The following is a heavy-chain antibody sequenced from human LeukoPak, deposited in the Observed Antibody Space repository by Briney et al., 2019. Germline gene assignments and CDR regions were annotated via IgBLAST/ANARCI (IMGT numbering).Heavy chain of an antibody. CDR3: AKDRGSGWYYDY. Sequence: GGSLRLSCAASGFTFNDYGMHWVRQAPGKGPEWVSGISWNSGSIGYADSVKGRFTISRDNAKNSLYLQMNSLRAEDTAVYYCAKDRGSGWYYDYWGQGTLVTVSS. D-gene: IGHD6-19*01. J-gene: IGHJ4*02. CDR2: ISWNSGSI. V-gene: IGHV3-9*01. CDR1: GFTFNDYG.